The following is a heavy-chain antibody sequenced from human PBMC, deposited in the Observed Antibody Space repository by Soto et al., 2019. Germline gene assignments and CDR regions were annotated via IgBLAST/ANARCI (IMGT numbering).Heavy chain of an antibody. CDR1: GYTFTSYG. D-gene: IGHD6-6*01. V-gene: IGHV1-18*01. CDR2: ISAYNGNT. CDR3: ARRGGSSSGYYYYAMDV. J-gene: IGHJ6*02. Sequence: ASVKVSCKASGYTFTSYGISWVRQAPGQGLEWMGWISAYNGNTNYAQKLQGRVTMTTDTSTSTAYMELRSLRSDGTAVYYCARRGGSSSGYYYYAMDVWGQGTTVTVSS.